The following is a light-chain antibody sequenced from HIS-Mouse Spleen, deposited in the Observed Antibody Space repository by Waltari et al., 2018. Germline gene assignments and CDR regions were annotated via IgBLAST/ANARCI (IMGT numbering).Light chain of an antibody. Sequence: QSALTQPPSASGSPGQSVTIPCTGTSSDVGGYHYVSWYQQHPGKAPKLMIYEVSKRPSGVPDRFSGSKSGNTASLTVSGLQAEDEADYYCSSYAGSKDVFGTGTKVTVL. CDR1: SSDVGGYHY. V-gene: IGLV2-8*01. CDR2: EVS. J-gene: IGLJ1*01. CDR3: SSYAGSKDV.